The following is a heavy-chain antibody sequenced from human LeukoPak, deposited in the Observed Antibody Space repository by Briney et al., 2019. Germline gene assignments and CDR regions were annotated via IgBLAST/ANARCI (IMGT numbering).Heavy chain of an antibody. J-gene: IGHJ4*02. CDR3: ARVSVSYGYFDY. CDR1: GGTFSCYT. D-gene: IGHD5-18*01. CDR2: IIPILGIA. V-gene: IGHV1-69*02. Sequence: SVKVSCKASGGTFSCYTISWVRQAPGQGLEWMGRIIPILGIANYAQKFQGRVTITADKSTSTAYMELSSLRSEDTAVYYCARVSVSYGYFDYWGQGTLVTVSS.